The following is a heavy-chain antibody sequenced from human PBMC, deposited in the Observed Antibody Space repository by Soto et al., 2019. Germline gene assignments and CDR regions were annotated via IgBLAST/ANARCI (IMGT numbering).Heavy chain of an antibody. CDR1: GGTFEDNG. Sequence: SVKVSCKSPGGTFEDNGISCVRQAPGQGLEWMGGIIPVFGTTNYAQKFQGRLTITADDFTSTVYMELSRLRYEDTAVYYCARENGVAVATILYYFDYWGPGTLVTVSS. CDR2: IIPVFGTT. CDR3: ARENGVAVATILYYFDY. V-gene: IGHV1-69*13. D-gene: IGHD5-12*01. J-gene: IGHJ4*02.